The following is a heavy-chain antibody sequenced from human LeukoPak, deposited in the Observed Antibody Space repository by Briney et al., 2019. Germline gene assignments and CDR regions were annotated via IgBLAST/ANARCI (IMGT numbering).Heavy chain of an antibody. Sequence: GGSLRLSCAASGFIFTDYWMNWVRQAPGRGLEWLASVKGDGSATSYVDSVKGRFTISRDNAKNSLYLQMNSLRAEDTAVYYCARVSTGSNYFDYWGQGTLVTVSS. CDR1: GFIFTDYW. J-gene: IGHJ4*02. CDR2: VKGDGSAT. D-gene: IGHD3-9*01. V-gene: IGHV3-7*04. CDR3: ARVSTGSNYFDY.